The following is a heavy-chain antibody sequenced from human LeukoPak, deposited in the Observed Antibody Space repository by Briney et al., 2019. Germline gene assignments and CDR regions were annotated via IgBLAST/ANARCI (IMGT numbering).Heavy chain of an antibody. Sequence: PGGSLRLSCAASGFIFSTYGMNWVRQAPGKGLEWVSAISGSGGSTYYADSVKGRFTISRDNSKNTLYLQMNSLRAEDTAVYYCARDHITAMVMPYYFDYWGQGTLVTVSS. CDR3: ARDHITAMVMPYYFDY. J-gene: IGHJ4*02. CDR2: ISGSGGST. CDR1: GFIFSTYG. V-gene: IGHV3-23*01. D-gene: IGHD5-18*01.